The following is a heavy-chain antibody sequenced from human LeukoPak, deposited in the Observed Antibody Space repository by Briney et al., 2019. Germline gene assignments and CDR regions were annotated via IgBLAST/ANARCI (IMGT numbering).Heavy chain of an antibody. CDR3: ARLRSIAAAVYYFDY. Sequence: SQTLSLTCTVSGGSISSYYWSWIRQPAGKGMGWIGRIYTSGSTNYNPSLKRRFTISVDKSKNQFSLKLSSVTAADTAVYYCARLRSIAAAVYYFDYWGQGTLVTVSS. J-gene: IGHJ4*02. V-gene: IGHV4-4*07. CDR1: GGSISSYY. CDR2: IYTSGST. D-gene: IGHD6-6*01.